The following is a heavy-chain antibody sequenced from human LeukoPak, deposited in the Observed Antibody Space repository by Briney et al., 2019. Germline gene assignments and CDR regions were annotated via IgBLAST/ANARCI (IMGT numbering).Heavy chain of an antibody. CDR1: GGTFSSYA. CDR2: IIPIFGTA. CDR3: TGYSGLYYYYYMDV. D-gene: IGHD5-12*01. J-gene: IGHJ6*03. V-gene: IGHV1-69*06. Sequence: GASVKVSCKASGGTFSSYAISWVRQAPGQGLEWMGGIIPIFGTANYAQKFQGRVTITADKSTSTAYMELSSLRSEDTAVYYCTGYSGLYYYYYMDVWGKGTTVTVSS.